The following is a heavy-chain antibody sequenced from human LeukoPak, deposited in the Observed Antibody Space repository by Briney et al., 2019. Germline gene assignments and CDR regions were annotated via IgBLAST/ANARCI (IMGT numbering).Heavy chain of an antibody. V-gene: IGHV3-48*03. CDR2: ISSSGSTT. Sequence: PGGSLRLSCAASGFTFSSYEMNWVRQAPGKGLEWVSYISSSGSTTYYADSVKGRFTISRDNAKNSLYLQMNSLRAEDTALYYCAKDIEEEMATSGSPFDYWGQGTLVTVSS. J-gene: IGHJ4*02. D-gene: IGHD5-24*01. CDR3: AKDIEEEMATSGSPFDY. CDR1: GFTFSSYE.